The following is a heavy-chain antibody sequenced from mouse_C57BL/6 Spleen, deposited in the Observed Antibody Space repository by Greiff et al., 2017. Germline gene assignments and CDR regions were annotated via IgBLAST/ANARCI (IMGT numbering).Heavy chain of an antibody. CDR1: GFTFSDYG. J-gene: IGHJ2*01. Sequence: EVNLVESGGGLVKPGGSLKLSCAASGFTFSDYGMHWVRQAPEKGLEWVAYISSGSSPFYYAAPVKGRFTISRDNAKNTLFLQMTSLRSEDTAMYYCARPYYYGSSPYYFDYWGQGTTLTVSS. D-gene: IGHD1-1*01. V-gene: IGHV5-17*01. CDR3: ARPYYYGSSPYYFDY. CDR2: ISSGSSPF.